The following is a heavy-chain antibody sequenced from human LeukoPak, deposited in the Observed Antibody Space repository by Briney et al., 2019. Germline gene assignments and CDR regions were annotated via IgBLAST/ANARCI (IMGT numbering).Heavy chain of an antibody. CDR3: ARRGAIAVAALWVPLSTFDP. D-gene: IGHD6-19*01. CDR2: IYYSGST. J-gene: IGHJ5*02. CDR1: GGSISSSSYY. Sequence: SETLSLTCTVSGGSISSSSYYWGWIRQPPGKGLEWIGSIYYSGSTYYNPSLKSRVTISVDTSKNQFSLKLSSVTAADTAVYYCARRGAIAVAALWVPLSTFDPWGQGTLVTVSS. V-gene: IGHV4-39*07.